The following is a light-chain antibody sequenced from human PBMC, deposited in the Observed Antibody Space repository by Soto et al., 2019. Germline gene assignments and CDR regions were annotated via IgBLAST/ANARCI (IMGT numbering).Light chain of an antibody. V-gene: IGLV4-60*02. Sequence: QSVLTQSSSASASLGSSVKLTCTLSSGHSSYIIAWHQQQPGKARRYLMKLEGSGSYNKGSGVPDRFSGSSSGADRYLTIFNLQFEDEADYYSETWDSNTHVFGGGTQLTVL. CDR1: SGHSSYI. CDR2: LEGSGSY. J-gene: IGLJ3*02. CDR3: ETWDSNTHV.